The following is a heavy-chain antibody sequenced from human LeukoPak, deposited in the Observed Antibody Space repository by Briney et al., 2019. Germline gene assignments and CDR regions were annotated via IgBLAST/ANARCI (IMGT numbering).Heavy chain of an antibody. Sequence: ASVKVSCKASGGTFSSYAISWVRQAPGQGLEWMGWINPNSGGTNYAQKFQGRVTMTRDTSKNQFSLKLSSVTAADTAVYYCARFAPPPRFGETFDPWGQGTLVTVSS. J-gene: IGHJ5*02. D-gene: IGHD3-10*02. CDR1: GGTFSSYA. V-gene: IGHV1-2*02. CDR3: ARFAPPPRFGETFDP. CDR2: INPNSGGT.